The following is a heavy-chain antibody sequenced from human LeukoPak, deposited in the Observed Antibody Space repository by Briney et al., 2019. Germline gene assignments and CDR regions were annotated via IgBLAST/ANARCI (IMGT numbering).Heavy chain of an antibody. CDR1: GFTVSSNY. CDR3: ARDLAGYGCNPAHFN. Sequence: PGGSLRLSCAASGFTVSSNYMSWVRQAPGKGLEWVSVIYSGGSTYYADSVKGRFTISRDNSKNTLYLQMNSLRAEDTAVYYCARDLAGYGCNPAHFNWGQGTLVTVSS. D-gene: IGHD4-23*01. J-gene: IGHJ4*02. CDR2: IYSGGST. V-gene: IGHV3-53*01.